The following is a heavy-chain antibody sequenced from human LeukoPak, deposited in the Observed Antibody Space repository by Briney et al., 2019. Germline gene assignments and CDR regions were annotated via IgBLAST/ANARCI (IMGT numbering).Heavy chain of an antibody. V-gene: IGHV3-21*01. Sequence: GSLLLYCAASGFHFISYSMNWVRQAPGKGLEWVSSISSSSSYIYYADSVKGRFTISRDNAKNSLYLQMNSLRAEDTSVYYCARVALFLNAFDIWGQGTMVTVSS. CDR1: GFHFISYS. D-gene: IGHD2-21*01. J-gene: IGHJ3*02. CDR3: ARVALFLNAFDI. CDR2: ISSSSSYI.